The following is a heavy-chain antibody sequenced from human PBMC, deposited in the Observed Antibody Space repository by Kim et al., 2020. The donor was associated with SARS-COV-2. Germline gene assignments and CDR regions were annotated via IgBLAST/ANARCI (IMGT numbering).Heavy chain of an antibody. CDR1: GFTFSSYG. D-gene: IGHD2-15*01. V-gene: IGHV3-33*01. Sequence: GGSLRLSCAASGFTFSSYGMHWVRQAPGKGLEWVAVIWYDGSNKYYADSVKGRFTISRDNSKNTLYLQMNSLRAEDTAVYYCARQRVMACSGGSCYRVDAFYIWGQGTMVTVSS. CDR2: IWYDGSNK. CDR3: ARQRVMACSGGSCYRVDAFYI. J-gene: IGHJ3*02.